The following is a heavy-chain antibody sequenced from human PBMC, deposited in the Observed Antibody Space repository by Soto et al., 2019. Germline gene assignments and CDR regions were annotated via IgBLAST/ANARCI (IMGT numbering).Heavy chain of an antibody. Sequence: ASVKVSCKASGGTFSRYAISWVRQAPGQGLEWMGGIIPIFGTANYAQKFQGRVTITADESTSTAYMELSSLRFEDTAVYYCATSNCNYSPDFDYGGQGTLVTVSS. CDR1: GGTFSRYA. V-gene: IGHV1-69*13. CDR3: ATSNCNYSPDFDY. J-gene: IGHJ4*02. D-gene: IGHD1-7*01. CDR2: IIPIFGTA.